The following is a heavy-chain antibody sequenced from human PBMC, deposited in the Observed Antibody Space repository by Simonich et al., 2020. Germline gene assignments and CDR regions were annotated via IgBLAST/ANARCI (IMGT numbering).Heavy chain of an antibody. CDR3: ARASRGTWWYYYFDY. Sequence: QVQLVQSGAEVKKPGASVKVSCKASGYTFTSDGISWVRQAPGQGLEWMGWISAQNGNTNYAQKLQGRVTTTTDTSASTAYMELRSLRSDDTAVYYCARASRGTWWYYYFDYWGQGTLVTVSS. CDR2: ISAQNGNT. J-gene: IGHJ4*02. V-gene: IGHV1-18*01. CDR1: GYTFTSDG. D-gene: IGHD2-15*01.